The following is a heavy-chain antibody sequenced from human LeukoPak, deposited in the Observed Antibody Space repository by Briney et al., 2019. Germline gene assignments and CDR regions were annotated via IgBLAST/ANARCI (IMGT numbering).Heavy chain of an antibody. Sequence: GGSLRLSCAASGFTFDDYAMHWVRRAPGKGLEWVSLISWDGGSTYYADSVKGRFTISRDNSKNSLYLQMNSLRAEDTALYYCAKVQGRISGAFDIWGQGTMVTVSS. J-gene: IGHJ3*02. CDR2: ISWDGGST. CDR1: GFTFDDYA. CDR3: AKVQGRISGAFDI. V-gene: IGHV3-43D*04. D-gene: IGHD1-14*01.